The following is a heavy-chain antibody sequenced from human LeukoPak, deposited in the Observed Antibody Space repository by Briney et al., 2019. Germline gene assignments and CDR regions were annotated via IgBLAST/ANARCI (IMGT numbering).Heavy chain of an antibody. J-gene: IGHJ6*03. D-gene: IGHD2-2*01. V-gene: IGHV3-48*01. CDR3: AKDIVVVSAAGDYMDV. CDR1: GFTFSSYS. Sequence: GGSLRLSCAASGFTFSSYSMNWVRQAPGKGLEWVSYISSSSSTIYYADSVKGRFTISRDNSKNTLYLQMNSLRVEDTAVYYCAKDIVVVSAAGDYMDVWGKGTTVTVSS. CDR2: ISSSSSTI.